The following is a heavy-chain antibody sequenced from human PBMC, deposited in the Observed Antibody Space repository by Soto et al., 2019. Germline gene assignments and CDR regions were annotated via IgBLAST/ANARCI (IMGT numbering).Heavy chain of an antibody. CDR3: ARGVRVMYV. D-gene: IGHD2-21*01. J-gene: IGHJ6*02. V-gene: IGHV1-69*02. CDR2: IIPILGIA. Sequence: QVQLVQSGAEVKKPGSSVKVSCKASGVTFSSYTISWVRQAPGQGLEWMGRIIPILGIANYAQKFQGRGTITADQSTSTAYMELSSLRSEDSAVYYCARGVRVMYVWGQGTTVTVSS. CDR1: GVTFSSYT.